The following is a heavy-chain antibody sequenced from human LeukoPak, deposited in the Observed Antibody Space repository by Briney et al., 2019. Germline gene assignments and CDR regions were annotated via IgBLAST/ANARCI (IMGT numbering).Heavy chain of an antibody. J-gene: IGHJ4*02. D-gene: IGHD3-22*01. CDR3: ARGGFNYYYDSSGYCLDY. Sequence: ASVKVSCKASGYTFTGYYMHWVRQAPGQGLEWMGWINPNSGGTNYAQKFQGRVTMTRDTSISTAYMELSRLRSDDTAVYYCARGGFNYYYDSSGYCLDYWGQGTLVTVSS. CDR1: GYTFTGYY. V-gene: IGHV1-2*02. CDR2: INPNSGGT.